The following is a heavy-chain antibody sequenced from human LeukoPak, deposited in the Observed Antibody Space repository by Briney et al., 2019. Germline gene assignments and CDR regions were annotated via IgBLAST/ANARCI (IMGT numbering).Heavy chain of an antibody. CDR3: ARDSAAAGTWWFDP. CDR1: GYTFTGYY. Sequence: ASAKVSCKASGYTFTGYYMHWVRQAPGQGLEWMGWINPNSGGTNYAQKFQGRVTMTRDTSISTAYMELSRLRSDDTAVYYCARDSAAAGTWWFDPWGQGTLVTVSS. CDR2: INPNSGGT. J-gene: IGHJ5*02. V-gene: IGHV1-2*02. D-gene: IGHD6-13*01.